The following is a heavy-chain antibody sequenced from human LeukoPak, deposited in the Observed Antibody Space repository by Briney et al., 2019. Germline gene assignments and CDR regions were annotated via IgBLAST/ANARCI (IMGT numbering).Heavy chain of an antibody. V-gene: IGHV3-74*01. D-gene: IGHD3-10*01. CDR2: INYDGSST. CDR3: VIGGTYGSGS. J-gene: IGHJ4*02. Sequence: GRSMRLSWAVARCTLANIWMHWVGQVLGKGLVWVSVINYDGSSTNYADSVKGRFTIIRDNAKNTLYLQMNSLRAEDSAVYYCVIGGTYGSGSWGQGTLVTVSS. CDR1: RCTLANIW.